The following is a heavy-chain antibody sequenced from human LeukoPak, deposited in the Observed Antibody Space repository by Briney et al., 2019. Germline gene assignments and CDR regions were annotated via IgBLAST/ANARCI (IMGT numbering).Heavy chain of an antibody. CDR1: GFMFSSYA. J-gene: IGHJ4*02. D-gene: IGHD3-10*01. Sequence: TGGSLRLSCAASGFMFSSYAMSWVRQAPGKGLEWVSAISGSGGSTYYADSVKGRFTISRDNSRSTLYLQMNSLRPEDTAIYYCAREGYYGSGSPPSLYFDYWGQGTLVTVSS. V-gene: IGHV3-23*01. CDR2: ISGSGGST. CDR3: AREGYYGSGSPPSLYFDY.